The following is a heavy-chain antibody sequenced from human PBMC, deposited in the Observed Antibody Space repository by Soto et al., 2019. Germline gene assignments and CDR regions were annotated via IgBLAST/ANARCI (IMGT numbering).Heavy chain of an antibody. CDR2: IIPVFGTA. CDR3: ARGDATKIVVTTYYAMDV. V-gene: IGHV1-69*13. D-gene: IGHD3-9*01. CDR1: GGSLSNYG. J-gene: IGHJ6*02. Sequence: ASVKVSCKASGGSLSNYGIIWVRQAPGQGLEWMGGIIPVFGTANYAQKFQGRVTITADESTSIVYMDVTSLRSEDTAVYYCARGDATKIVVTTYYAMDVWGQGTTVTVSS.